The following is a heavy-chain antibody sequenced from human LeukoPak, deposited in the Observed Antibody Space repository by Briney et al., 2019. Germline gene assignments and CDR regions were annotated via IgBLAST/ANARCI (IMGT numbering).Heavy chain of an antibody. J-gene: IGHJ4*02. CDR2: ISYDGSNK. CDR3: ARDYNLDY. D-gene: IGHD1-14*01. CDR1: GFTFSSYA. V-gene: IGHV3-30-3*01. Sequence: GRSLRLSCAASGFTFSSYAMHWVRQAPGKGLEWVAVISYDGSNKYYADSVKGRFTISRDNSKNTLYLQMNSLRAEDTAVYYCARDYNLDYWGQGTLVTVSS.